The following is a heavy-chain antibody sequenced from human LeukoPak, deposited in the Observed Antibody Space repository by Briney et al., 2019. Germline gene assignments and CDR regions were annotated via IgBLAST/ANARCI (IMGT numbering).Heavy chain of an antibody. D-gene: IGHD3-10*01. V-gene: IGHV3-48*02. CDR2: ISSGSSTK. CDR1: GFTFSSFS. CDR3: ARDPGHSSVGEPKHNDY. Sequence: PGGSLRLSCAASGFTFSSFSMNWVRQAPGKGLEWVSYISSGSSTKYYADSVKGRFTISRDNAKSSLYLQMNSLRDEDTAVYFCARDPGHSSVGEPKHNDYWGQGTLVTVSS. J-gene: IGHJ4*02.